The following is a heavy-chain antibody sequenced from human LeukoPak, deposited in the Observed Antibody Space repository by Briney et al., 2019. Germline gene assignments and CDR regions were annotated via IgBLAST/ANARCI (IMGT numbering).Heavy chain of an antibody. CDR2: IYTSGST. D-gene: IGHD6-19*01. CDR3: ARYFSQWLGNYYYYYMDV. J-gene: IGHJ6*03. CDR1: GGSISSYY. Sequence: SETLSLTCTVSGGSISSYYRSWIRQPAGKGLEWIGRIYTSGSTNYNPSLKSRVTMSVDTSKNQFSLKLSSVTAADTAVYYCARYFSQWLGNYYYYYMDVWGKGTTVTVSS. V-gene: IGHV4-4*07.